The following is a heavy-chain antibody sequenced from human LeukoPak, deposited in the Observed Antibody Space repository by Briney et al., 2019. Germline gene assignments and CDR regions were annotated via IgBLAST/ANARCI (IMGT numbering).Heavy chain of an antibody. CDR3: TIGYCSGGSCYGYYFDY. CDR2: IKSKTDGGTT. V-gene: IGHV3-15*01. J-gene: IGHJ4*02. D-gene: IGHD2-15*01. CDR1: GFTFSNAW. Sequence: GGSLRLSCAASGFTFSNAWMSWVRRAPGKGLEWVGRIKSKTDGGTTDYAAPVKGRFTISRDDSKNTLYLQMNSLKTEDTAVYYCTIGYCSGGSCYGYYFDYWGQGTLVTVSS.